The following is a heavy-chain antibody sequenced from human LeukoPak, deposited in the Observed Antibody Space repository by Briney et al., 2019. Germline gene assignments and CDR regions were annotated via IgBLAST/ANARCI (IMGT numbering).Heavy chain of an antibody. V-gene: IGHV3-9*01. CDR1: GFTFDDYA. CDR2: ISWNSGSI. CDR3: AKGFGYGALYYFDY. J-gene: IGHJ4*02. Sequence: SGGSLRLSCAASGFTFDDYAMHWVRQAPGKGLEWVSGISWNSGSIGYADSVKGRFTISRDNAKNSLYLQMNSLRAEDTALYYCAKGFGYGALYYFDYWGQGTLVTVSS. D-gene: IGHD3-10*01.